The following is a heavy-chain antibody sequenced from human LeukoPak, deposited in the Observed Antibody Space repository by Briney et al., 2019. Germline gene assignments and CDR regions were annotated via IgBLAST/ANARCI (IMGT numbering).Heavy chain of an antibody. Sequence: SDTLSLTCGVSGYSISNSNWWGWIRQPPGKGLEWIGYIDYGGSTNYNPSLKSRATVSVDTSRNQFSLKLSSVTALDTAVYYCARFNSTYYYYDYWGQGTQVTVSS. CDR2: IDYGGST. V-gene: IGHV4-28*06. CDR1: GYSISNSNW. D-gene: IGHD2/OR15-2a*01. J-gene: IGHJ4*02. CDR3: ARFNSTYYYYDY.